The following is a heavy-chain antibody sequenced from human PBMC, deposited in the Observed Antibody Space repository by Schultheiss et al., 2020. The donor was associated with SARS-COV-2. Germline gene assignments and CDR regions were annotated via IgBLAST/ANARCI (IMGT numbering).Heavy chain of an antibody. V-gene: IGHV3-21*01. CDR3: ARDSLLLWFGEYRTGMDV. CDR2: ISGSSNYI. Sequence: GESLKISCAASGFTFSTYTMNWVRQAPGKGLEWVSSISGSSNYIYYADSVKGRFTISRDNAKNSLYLQMNSLRAEDTAVYYCARDSLLLWFGEYRTGMDVWGQGTTVTVSS. D-gene: IGHD3-10*01. J-gene: IGHJ6*02. CDR1: GFTFSTYT.